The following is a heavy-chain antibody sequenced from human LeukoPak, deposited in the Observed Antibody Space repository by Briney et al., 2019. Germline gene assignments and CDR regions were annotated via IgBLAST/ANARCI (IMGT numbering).Heavy chain of an antibody. D-gene: IGHD6-13*01. CDR2: INHSGST. CDR1: GGSFSGYY. Sequence: PETLSLTCAVYGGSFSGYYWSWIRQPPGKGLEWIGEINHSGSTNYNPSLKSRVTISVDTSKNQFSLKLSSVTAADTAVYYCARVIAAAGTARHFDYWGQGTLVTVSS. V-gene: IGHV4-34*01. CDR3: ARVIAAAGTARHFDY. J-gene: IGHJ4*02.